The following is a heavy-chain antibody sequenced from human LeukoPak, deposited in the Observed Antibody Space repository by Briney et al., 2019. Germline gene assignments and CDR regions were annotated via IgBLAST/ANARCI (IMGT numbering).Heavy chain of an antibody. D-gene: IGHD6-13*01. CDR2: ISWNSGSI. CDR1: GFTFDDYA. V-gene: IGHV3-9*01. J-gene: IGHJ4*02. Sequence: PGGSLRLSCAASGFTFDDYAMHWVRQAPGKGLEWVSGISWNSGSIGYADSVKGRFTTSRDNAKNSLYLQMNSLRAEDTAVYYCARVPVYSSSWYGTDYWGQGTLVTVSS. CDR3: ARVPVYSSSWYGTDY.